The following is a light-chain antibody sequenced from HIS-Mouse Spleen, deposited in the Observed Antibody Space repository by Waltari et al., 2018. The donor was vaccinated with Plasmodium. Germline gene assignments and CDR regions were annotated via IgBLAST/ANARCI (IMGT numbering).Light chain of an antibody. V-gene: IGLV2-8*01. CDR2: EVS. Sequence: QSALTQPPSASGSPGQSVTISCPGTSSYVGGYNYVSWYQPPPGKAPKLMIYEVSKRPSGVPDRFSGSKSGNTASLTVSGLQAEDEADYYCSSYAGSNNLVFGGGTKLTVL. CDR1: SSYVGGYNY. J-gene: IGLJ2*01. CDR3: SSYAGSNNLV.